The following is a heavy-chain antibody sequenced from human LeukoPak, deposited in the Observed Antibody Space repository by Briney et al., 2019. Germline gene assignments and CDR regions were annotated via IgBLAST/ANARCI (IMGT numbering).Heavy chain of an antibody. D-gene: IGHD4-11*01. J-gene: IGHJ4*02. CDR2: IKQDGSEK. CDR1: GFTFSSYW. V-gene: IGHV3-7*01. Sequence: GGSLRLSCAASGFTFSSYWMSWVRQAPGKGLEWVANIKQDGSEKYYVDSVKGRFTISRDNAKNSLYLQMNSLRAEDTAVYYCARAVDTVTGVSVGYWGQGTLVTVSS. CDR3: ARAVDTVTGVSVGY.